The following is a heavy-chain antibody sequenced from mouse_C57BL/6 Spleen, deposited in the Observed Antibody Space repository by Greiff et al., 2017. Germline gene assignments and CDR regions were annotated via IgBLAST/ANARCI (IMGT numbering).Heavy chain of an antibody. V-gene: IGHV1-15*01. J-gene: IGHJ2*01. CDR1: GYTFTDYE. D-gene: IGHD3-2*02. Sequence: VQLQQSGAELVRPGASVTLSCKASGYTFTDYEMHWVKQTPVHGLEWIGAIDPETGGTAYNQKFKGKAILTADKSSSTAYMELRSLTSEDSAVYYCTRQLRLRGDYWGQGTTLTVSS. CDR2: IDPETGGT. CDR3: TRQLRLRGDY.